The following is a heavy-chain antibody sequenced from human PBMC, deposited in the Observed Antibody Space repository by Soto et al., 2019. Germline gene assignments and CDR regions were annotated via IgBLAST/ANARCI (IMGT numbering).Heavy chain of an antibody. J-gene: IGHJ3*01. CDR3: ARGRGVVIPAGTPDAFDV. D-gene: IGHD2-21*01. V-gene: IGHV1-18*01. CDR2: ISASNGYT. Sequence: ASVEVSCKASGYIFNKYGFNWVRQAPGQGLEWMGRISASNGYTNFAQKFQGRVTLTTDTSTNTAYMELSSLRSDDTAIYYCARGRGVVIPAGTPDAFDVWGQGTMVTVSS. CDR1: GYIFNKYG.